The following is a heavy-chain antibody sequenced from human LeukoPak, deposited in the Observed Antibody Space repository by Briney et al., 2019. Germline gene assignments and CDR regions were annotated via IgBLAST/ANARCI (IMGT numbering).Heavy chain of an antibody. CDR2: VSYDGSEQ. V-gene: IGHV3-30*18. Sequence: GGSLRLSCAASGFTFSSYGMHWVRQAPGKGMEWVAVVSYDGSEQYYADSVKGRFTISRDNSKNTLYLQMNSLRTEDTAVYYCAKDLRDDRRSYYFDSWGLGTLVTVSS. CDR3: AKDLRDDRRSYYFDS. CDR1: GFTFSSYG. J-gene: IGHJ4*02. D-gene: IGHD3-22*01.